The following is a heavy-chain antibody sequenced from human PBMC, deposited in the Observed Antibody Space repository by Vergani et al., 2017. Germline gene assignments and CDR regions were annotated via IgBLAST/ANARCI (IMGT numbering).Heavy chain of an antibody. CDR2: IYYSGST. Sequence: QVQLQESGPGLVKPSETLSLTCTVSGGSISSYYWSWIRQPPGKGLDWIGYIYYSGSTNSNPSLKSRVTISVDTSKNQFSLKLSSVTAADTAVYYCAGTMIVEEYYFDYWGQGTLVTVSS. CDR1: GGSISSYY. D-gene: IGHD3-22*01. CDR3: AGTMIVEEYYFDY. J-gene: IGHJ4*02. V-gene: IGHV4-59*08.